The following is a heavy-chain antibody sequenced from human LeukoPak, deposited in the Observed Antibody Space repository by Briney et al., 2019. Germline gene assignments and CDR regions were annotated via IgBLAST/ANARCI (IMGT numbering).Heavy chain of an antibody. Sequence: GGSLRLSCTASGFTFSSYAMHWVRQAPGKGLEWVAVISYDGSNKYYADSVKGRFTISRDNSKNTLYLQMNSLRAEDTAVYYCARDLGDYDSTTPPHRNHKLFDYWGQGTLVTVSS. CDR1: GFTFSSYA. CDR3: ARDLGDYDSTTPPHRNHKLFDY. V-gene: IGHV3-30-3*01. CDR2: ISYDGSNK. J-gene: IGHJ4*02. D-gene: IGHD3-22*01.